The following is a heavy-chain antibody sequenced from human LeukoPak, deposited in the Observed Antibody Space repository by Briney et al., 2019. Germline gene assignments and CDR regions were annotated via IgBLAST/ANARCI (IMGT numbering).Heavy chain of an antibody. Sequence: ASVKVSCKASGYTFTSYDINWVRQATGQGPEWMGWMNPNSGNTGYTQKFQGRVTMTRNTPISTAYMELSSLRSEDTAVYYCARVDILSTVVTPNYYYYGMDVWGQGTTVTVSS. CDR3: ARVDILSTVVTPNYYYYGMDV. J-gene: IGHJ6*02. CDR1: GYTFTSYD. CDR2: MNPNSGNT. V-gene: IGHV1-8*01. D-gene: IGHD2-15*01.